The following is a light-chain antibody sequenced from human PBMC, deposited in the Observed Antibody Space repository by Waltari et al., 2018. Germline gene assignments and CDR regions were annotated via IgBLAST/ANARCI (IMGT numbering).Light chain of an antibody. Sequence: QSALTQPASVSGSLGQSISISCIGTSSDIGAYNHVSWYQQHPGKVPKLLIYEVRNRPSGVADRCSGSKSGNTAALTISGLQGEDGADYDCSSYTTTTAWVFGGGTELTVL. CDR2: EVR. V-gene: IGLV2-14*01. CDR1: SSDIGAYNH. CDR3: SSYTTTTAWV. J-gene: IGLJ3*02.